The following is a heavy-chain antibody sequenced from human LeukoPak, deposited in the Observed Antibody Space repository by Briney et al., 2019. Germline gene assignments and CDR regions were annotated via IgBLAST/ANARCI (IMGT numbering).Heavy chain of an antibody. CDR1: GYTFTSYG. CDR3: ARDRRYSSSSGFDY. V-gene: IGHV1-18*01. CDR2: ISAYNGNT. J-gene: IGHJ4*02. D-gene: IGHD6-6*01. Sequence: RASVKASCKASGYTFTSYGISWVRQAPGQGLEWMGWISAYNGNTNYAQKLQGRVTMTTDTSTSTAYMELRSLRSDDTAVYYCARDRRYSSSSGFDYWGQGTLVTVSS.